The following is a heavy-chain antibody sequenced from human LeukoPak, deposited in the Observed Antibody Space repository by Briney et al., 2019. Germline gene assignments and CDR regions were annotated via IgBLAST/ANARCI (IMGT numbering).Heavy chain of an antibody. V-gene: IGHV3-21*01. CDR1: GFTFSSYG. J-gene: IGHJ3*02. Sequence: GGSLRLSCAASGFTFSSYGMNWVRQAPGKGLEWVSSISSSSSYIYYADSVKGRFTISRDNAKNSLYLQMNSLRAEDTAVHYCARDGRIWFGEMNAFDIWGQGTMVTVSS. CDR3: ARDGRIWFGEMNAFDI. CDR2: ISSSSSYI. D-gene: IGHD3-10*01.